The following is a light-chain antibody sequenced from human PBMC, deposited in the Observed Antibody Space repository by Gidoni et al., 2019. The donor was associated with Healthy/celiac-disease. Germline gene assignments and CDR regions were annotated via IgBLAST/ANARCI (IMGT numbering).Light chain of an antibody. V-gene: IGKV3-20*01. CDR2: GAS. Sequence: EIVLTQSPGTLSLSPGERATLSCRASQSVSSSYLAWYQQTPGQAPRLLIYGASSRATGIPDRFSGSGSRTDFTLTISMLEAEDFAVYYCQQYGSSPTTFGQGTRLEIK. J-gene: IGKJ5*01. CDR3: QQYGSSPTT. CDR1: QSVSSSY.